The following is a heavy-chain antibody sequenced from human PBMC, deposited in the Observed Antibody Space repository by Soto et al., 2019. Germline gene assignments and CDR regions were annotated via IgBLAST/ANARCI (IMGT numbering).Heavy chain of an antibody. Sequence: SETLSLTXAVSGYSISSGYYWGWIRQPPGKGLEWIGTIYHSGSTYYNPSLKSRVTISVDTSKNQFSLKLSSVAAADTAVYYCARDKAVAGDYFYYYAMDVWGQGTTVTVSS. CDR1: GYSISSGYY. CDR2: IYHSGST. D-gene: IGHD6-19*01. J-gene: IGHJ6*02. CDR3: ARDKAVAGDYFYYYAMDV. V-gene: IGHV4-38-2*02.